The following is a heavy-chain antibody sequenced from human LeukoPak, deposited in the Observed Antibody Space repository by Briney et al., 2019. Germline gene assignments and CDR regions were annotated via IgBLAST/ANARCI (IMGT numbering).Heavy chain of an antibody. V-gene: IGHV4-30-4*08. Sequence: SETLSLTCTVSGGSISSGDYYWSWIRQPPGKGLEWIGYIYYSGSTYYNPSLKSRVTMSVDTSKNQFSLKLSSVTAADTAVYYCAREYYDSSGYYELSDYWGQGTLVTVSS. D-gene: IGHD3-22*01. CDR1: GGSISSGDYY. CDR3: AREYYDSSGYYELSDY. CDR2: IYYSGST. J-gene: IGHJ4*02.